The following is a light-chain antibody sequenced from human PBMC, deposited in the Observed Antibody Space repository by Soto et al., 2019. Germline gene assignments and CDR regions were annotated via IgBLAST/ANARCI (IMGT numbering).Light chain of an antibody. CDR2: GVS. CDR1: QSVSSSY. Sequence: EIVLTQSPGTLSLSPGERATLSCRASQSVSSSYLAWYQQTPGQAPRLLIYGVSSRATGIPDRFSGSGSGTDFTLTISRLEPEDFAVYYCQHYVNSPPITFGHGTRLEIK. CDR3: QHYVNSPPIT. J-gene: IGKJ5*01. V-gene: IGKV3-20*01.